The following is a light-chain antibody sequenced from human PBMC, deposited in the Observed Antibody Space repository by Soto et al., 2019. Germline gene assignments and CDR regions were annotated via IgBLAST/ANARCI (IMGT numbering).Light chain of an antibody. Sequence: LTHSPAALSLSEGERATISCGASQAFISYLAWYQQKPGEAPRLVIYGASTWSTGIPARFSGSESGAVFTLTISSLQPEDFAIYYCQQFSNWPITFGQGTRLEIK. J-gene: IGKJ5*01. CDR3: QQFSNWPIT. CDR1: QAFISY. CDR2: GAS. V-gene: IGKV3D-11*01.